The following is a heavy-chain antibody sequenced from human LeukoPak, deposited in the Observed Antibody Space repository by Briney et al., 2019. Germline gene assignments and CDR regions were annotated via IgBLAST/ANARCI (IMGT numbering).Heavy chain of an antibody. CDR1: GGSISAYY. CDR3: ARKTATLDY. CDR2: IYYIGST. Sequence: SETLSLTCTVSGGSISAYYWSWIRPPPGKGLEWIGYIYYIGSTDYNPSLKSRVTISVDTSKNQLSLKLSSVTAADTAVYYCARKTATLDYWGQGTLVTVSS. D-gene: IGHD2-21*02. V-gene: IGHV4-59*03. J-gene: IGHJ4*02.